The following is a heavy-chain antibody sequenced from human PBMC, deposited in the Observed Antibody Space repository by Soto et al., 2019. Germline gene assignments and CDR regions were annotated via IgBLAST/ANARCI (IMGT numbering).Heavy chain of an antibody. CDR3: ARELRTYYYGSGSYYPSYYYGMDV. CDR1: GVSISSYY. V-gene: IGHV4-59*01. CDR2: IYYSGST. J-gene: IGHJ6*02. Sequence: SETLSLTCTVSGVSISSYYWSWIRQPPGKGLEWIGYIYYSGSTNYNPSLKSRVTISVDTSKNQFSLKLSSVTAADTAVYYCARELRTYYYGSGSYYPSYYYGMDVWGQGTTVTVSS. D-gene: IGHD3-10*01.